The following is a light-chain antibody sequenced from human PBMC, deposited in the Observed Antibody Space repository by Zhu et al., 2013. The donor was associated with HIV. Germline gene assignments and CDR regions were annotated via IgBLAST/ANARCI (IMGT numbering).Light chain of an antibody. Sequence: EIVLTQSPATLSVSPGERATLSCRASQSVSSNLAWYQQKPGQAPRLLIYGASTRATGIPDRFSGSGSGTEFTLTISSLQSEDFAFYYCQQYNNWPITFGQGARLQIK. J-gene: IGKJ5*01. CDR1: QSVSSN. CDR3: QQYNNWPIT. CDR2: GAS. V-gene: IGKV3D-15*01.